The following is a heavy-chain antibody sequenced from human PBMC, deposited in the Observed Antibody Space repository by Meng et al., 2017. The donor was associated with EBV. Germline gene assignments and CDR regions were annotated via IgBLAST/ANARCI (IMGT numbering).Heavy chain of an antibody. CDR3: AKSSSSTPGVVDS. J-gene: IGHJ4*02. D-gene: IGHD2-2*01. V-gene: IGHV4-61*01. CDR2: IYDGGTT. Sequence: ASHGQLKPSPPPSLPFPVSVASGGGVTFPWSWIRQPPGKELQWIGYIYDGGTTLYNPSLKSRVTIFLDTSRNQFSLGLRSVTTADTAVYYCAKSSSSTPGVVDSWGQGTLVTVSS. CDR1: VASGGGVTFP.